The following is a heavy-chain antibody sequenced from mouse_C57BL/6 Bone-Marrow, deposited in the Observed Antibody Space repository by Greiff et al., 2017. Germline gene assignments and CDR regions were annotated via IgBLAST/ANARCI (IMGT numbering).Heavy chain of an antibody. J-gene: IGHJ3*01. Sequence: QVQLQQSGAELARPGASVKMSCKASGYTFTSYTMHWVKQRPGQGLEWIGYINPSSGYTKYNQKFKDKATLTADKSSSTAYMQLSSLTSEDSAVYYWGRHGSSSWFAYWGQGTLVTVSA. CDR2: INPSSGYT. D-gene: IGHD1-1*01. CDR1: GYTFTSYT. CDR3: GRHGSSSWFAY. V-gene: IGHV1-4*01.